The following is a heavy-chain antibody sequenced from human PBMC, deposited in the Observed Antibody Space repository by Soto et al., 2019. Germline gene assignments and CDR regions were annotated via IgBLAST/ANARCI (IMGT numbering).Heavy chain of an antibody. J-gene: IGHJ4*02. CDR2: IYHSGST. CDR1: GGSISSSSYY. CDR3: AREMGGSIDY. Sequence: QLQLQESGPGLVKPSETLSLTCTVSGGSISSSSYYWGWIRQPPGKRLEWIGTIYHSGSTYYKPSLKSRVTISGDTSKNQFSLKLNSVTAADTAIYYCAREMGGSIDYWGQGTLVTVSS. V-gene: IGHV4-39*01. D-gene: IGHD1-26*01.